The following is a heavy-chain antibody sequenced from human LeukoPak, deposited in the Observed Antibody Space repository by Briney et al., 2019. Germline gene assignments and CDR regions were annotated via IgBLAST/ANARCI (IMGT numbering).Heavy chain of an antibody. J-gene: IGHJ6*02. CDR3: ARLRYSYGYDYYYYGMDV. CDR1: GYTFTSYD. V-gene: IGHV1-8*01. CDR2: MNPNSGNT. D-gene: IGHD5-18*01. Sequence: ASVKVSCKASGYTFTSYDINWVRQATGQGLEWMGWMNPNSGNTGYAQKFQGRVTMTRNTSISTAYMELSSLRSEDTAVYYCARLRYSYGYDYYYYGMDVWGQGTTVTVSS.